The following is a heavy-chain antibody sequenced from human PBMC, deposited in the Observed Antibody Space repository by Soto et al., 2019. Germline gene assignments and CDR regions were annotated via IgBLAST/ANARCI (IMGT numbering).Heavy chain of an antibody. Sequence: GGSLRLSCAASGFTFSSYAMSWVRQAPGKGLEWGSAISGSGGSTYYAGSAKGRFTISRDNSKNTLYLQMNSLRAEDTAVYYCANCVPSNNVLGFDPWGQGTLVTVSS. V-gene: IGHV3-23*01. CDR2: ISGSGGST. D-gene: IGHD1-20*01. CDR1: GFTFSSYA. J-gene: IGHJ5*02. CDR3: ANCVPSNNVLGFDP.